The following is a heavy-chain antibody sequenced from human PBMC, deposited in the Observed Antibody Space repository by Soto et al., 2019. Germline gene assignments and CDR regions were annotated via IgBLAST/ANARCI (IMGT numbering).Heavy chain of an antibody. J-gene: IGHJ4*02. CDR3: ARGLDTTVAHSHN. CDR2: IIPLFGAT. V-gene: IGHV1-69*13. Sequence: SVKVSCKASGGTFSSHAISWVRQAPGQGLEWMGDIIPLFGATNYAQTFQGRVTFTADESTTTAYMELRSLRSNDTAVYYCARGLDTTVAHSHNWGQGTLVTVSS. D-gene: IGHD1-1*01. CDR1: GGTFSSHA.